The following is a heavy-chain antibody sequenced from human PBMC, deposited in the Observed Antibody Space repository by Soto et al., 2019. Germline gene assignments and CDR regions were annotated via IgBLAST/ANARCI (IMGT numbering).Heavy chain of an antibody. J-gene: IGHJ4*02. D-gene: IGHD2-15*01. CDR3: GRTLKPEGSVDY. V-gene: IGHV4-31*03. CDR2: IYYSGST. Sequence: SETLSLTCTVSGAYISSGGYYYSWIRQHPGRGLEWIGYIYYSGSTYYNPSLKSRATISVDTSKNQLSLALNSVTAADTAVYYCGRTLKPEGSVDYWGEGTLVTVSS. CDR1: GAYISSGGYY.